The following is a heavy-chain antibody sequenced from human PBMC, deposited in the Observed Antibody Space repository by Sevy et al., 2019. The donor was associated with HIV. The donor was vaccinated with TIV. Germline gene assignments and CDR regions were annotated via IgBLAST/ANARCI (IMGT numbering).Heavy chain of an antibody. CDR3: AREGGTKHHDY. V-gene: IGHV3-23*01. D-gene: IGHD2-8*01. CDR2: WSFGCGEI. Sequence: GGSLRLSCAASGFTFSKYSMSWVRQPPGKGLEWVSTWSFGCGEINHADSVKGRFTISRDNSKNSLYLQMNNLRAEDTAVYYCAREGGTKHHDYWGQGTLVTVSS. CDR1: GFTFSKYS. J-gene: IGHJ4*02.